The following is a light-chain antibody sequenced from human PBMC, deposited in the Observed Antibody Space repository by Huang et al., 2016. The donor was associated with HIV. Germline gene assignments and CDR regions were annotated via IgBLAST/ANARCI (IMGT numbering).Light chain of an antibody. CDR3: QQYNNWPPLLT. V-gene: IGKV3-15*01. J-gene: IGKJ4*01. CDR2: GAS. Sequence: EIVLTQSPATLSLSPGERAALSCRATQSINNNLAWYQQKPGQSPRLLIYGASTRATGMPARLRGSGSGTEFTLTISSLQSEDFAVYYCQQYNNWPPLLTFGGGTKVEIK. CDR1: QSINNN.